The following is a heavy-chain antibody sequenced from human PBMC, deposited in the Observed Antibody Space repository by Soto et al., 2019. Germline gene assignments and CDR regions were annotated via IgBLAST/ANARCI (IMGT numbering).Heavy chain of an antibody. V-gene: IGHV1-8*01. D-gene: IGHD3-10*01. CDR1: GYTFTSYD. Sequence: ASVKVSCKASGYTFTSYDINWVRQATGQGLEWMGWMNPNSGNTGYAQKVQGRVTMTRNTSISTAYMELSSLRSEDTAVYYCAIYRGVRADPEHFDYWGQGTLVTVS. CDR3: AIYRGVRADPEHFDY. J-gene: IGHJ4*02. CDR2: MNPNSGNT.